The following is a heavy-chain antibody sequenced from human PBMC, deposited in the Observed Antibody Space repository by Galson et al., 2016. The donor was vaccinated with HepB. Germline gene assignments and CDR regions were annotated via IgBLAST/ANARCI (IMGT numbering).Heavy chain of an antibody. D-gene: IGHD6-6*01. CDR3: VGGAAPTTYYYHGLDV. J-gene: IGHJ6*02. V-gene: IGHV3-64D*09. Sequence: SLRLSCAASGFIFSTYAMHWVRQAPGKGLEYISAISSNGDSTYYAGSVKGRFTISRDTSENTLYLQMSSLRTEDTAVYYCVGGAAPTTYYYHGLDVWGQGTTVTVSS. CDR1: GFIFSTYA. CDR2: ISSNGDST.